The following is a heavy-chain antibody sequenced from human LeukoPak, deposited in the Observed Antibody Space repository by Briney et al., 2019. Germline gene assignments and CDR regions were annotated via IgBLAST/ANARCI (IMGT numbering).Heavy chain of an antibody. CDR1: GYIFSGYY. CDR3: AKGPPEYCSGGSCHSGRNWIDP. J-gene: IGHJ5*02. V-gene: IGHV1-2*02. Sequence: ASVKVSCKASGYIFSGYYMHWLRQAPGQGLEWMGWINPNSGGADYARKFQGRVTMTRDTSISTAYMALSRLRSDDTAVYYCAKGPPEYCSGGSCHSGRNWIDPWGQGTLVTVSS. CDR2: INPNSGGA. D-gene: IGHD2-15*01.